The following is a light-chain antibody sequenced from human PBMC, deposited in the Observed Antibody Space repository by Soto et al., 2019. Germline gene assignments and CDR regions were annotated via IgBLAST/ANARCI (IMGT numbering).Light chain of an antibody. J-gene: IGLJ1*01. CDR1: SSDVGGYIY. CDR2: EVT. V-gene: IGLV2-14*01. CDR3: SSYSSTSTIYV. Sequence: QSALTQPASVSGSPGQSINISWTGTSSDVGGYIYVSWYQQHPGKAPKLMIYEVTNRPSGVSNRFSGSKSGNTASLTISGLQADDEADYYCSSYSSTSTIYVFGSGTELTVL.